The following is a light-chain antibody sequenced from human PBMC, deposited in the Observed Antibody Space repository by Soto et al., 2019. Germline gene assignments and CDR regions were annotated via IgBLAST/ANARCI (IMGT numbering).Light chain of an antibody. CDR2: GAS. Sequence: EIVLTQSPGTLSLSPGERATLSCRASQSVSSSSITWYQQKPGQAPRLLIYGASTRATGIPDRFSGSGSGTDFSLTISRLEPEDFAVYYCQQYNNWPPWTFGPGTKVDIK. CDR1: QSVSSSS. CDR3: QQYNNWPPWT. J-gene: IGKJ3*01. V-gene: IGKV3-20*01.